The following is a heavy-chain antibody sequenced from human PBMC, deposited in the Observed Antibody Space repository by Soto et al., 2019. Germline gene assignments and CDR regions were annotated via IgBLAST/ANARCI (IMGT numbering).Heavy chain of an antibody. CDR3: ARLWGRYFDY. Sequence: SSETLSLTCTVSGGSISSYYWSWIRQPPGKGLEWIGYIYYSGSTNYNPSLKSRVTISVDTSKNQFSLKLSSVTAADTAVYYCARLWGRYFDYWGQGTLVTVSS. V-gene: IGHV4-59*01. CDR2: IYYSGST. D-gene: IGHD2-21*01. J-gene: IGHJ4*02. CDR1: GGSISSYY.